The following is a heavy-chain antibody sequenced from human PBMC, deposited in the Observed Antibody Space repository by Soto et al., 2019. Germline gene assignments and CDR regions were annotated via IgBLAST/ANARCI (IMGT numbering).Heavy chain of an antibody. D-gene: IGHD3-10*01. J-gene: IGHJ4*02. CDR1: GYSFTSYW. Sequence: PWESLKISXNGCGYSFTSYWIGWVRKMPGKGLEWMGIIYPGDSDTRYSPSFQGQVTISADKSISTAYLQWSSLKASDTAMYYCARRASGSGSFYAYWVQGTLVTVSS. V-gene: IGHV5-51*01. CDR3: ARRASGSGSFYAY. CDR2: IYPGDSDT.